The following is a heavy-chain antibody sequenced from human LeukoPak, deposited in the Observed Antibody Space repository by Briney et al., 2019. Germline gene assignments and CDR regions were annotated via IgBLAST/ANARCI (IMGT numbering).Heavy chain of an antibody. J-gene: IGHJ4*02. CDR3: AKGLYAGSDVAFDY. Sequence: PGGSLRLSCAASGVTFYDYAMRWVRQAPGKGLEWGSGISGNSGSIGYADSVKGRFTISRDNAKNSLYLQMNSLRAEDTALYYCAKGLYAGSDVAFDYWGQGTLVTVSS. CDR2: ISGNSGSI. D-gene: IGHD2/OR15-2a*01. V-gene: IGHV3-9*01. CDR1: GVTFYDYA.